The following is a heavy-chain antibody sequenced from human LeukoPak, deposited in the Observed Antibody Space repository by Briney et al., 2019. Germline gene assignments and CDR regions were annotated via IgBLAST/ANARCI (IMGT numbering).Heavy chain of an antibody. V-gene: IGHV3-23*01. CDR1: GFTFSNYD. Sequence: AGGSLRLSCAVSGFTFSNYDMNWVRQAPGKGPEWVTTISASGIHIYYADSAKGRFTISRDNSRNTLELQMNSLRGEDTAVYYCVRMVSGDSWGQGTLVTVTS. D-gene: IGHD2-8*01. CDR2: ISASGIHI. J-gene: IGHJ4*02. CDR3: VRMVSGDS.